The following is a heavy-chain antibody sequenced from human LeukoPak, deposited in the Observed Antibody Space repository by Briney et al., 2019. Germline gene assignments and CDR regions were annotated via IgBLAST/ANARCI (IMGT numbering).Heavy chain of an antibody. CDR3: ARGGRYFDWFGIPFDY. Sequence: SETLSLTCSVSGGPISSYYWSWIRQPPGKGLEWIGYIYYSGSTNYNPSLQSRVTISVDTSKNQFSLKLSSVTAADTAVYYCARGGRYFDWFGIPFDYWGQGTLVTVSS. CDR2: IYYSGST. D-gene: IGHD3-9*01. V-gene: IGHV4-59*08. J-gene: IGHJ4*02. CDR1: GGPISSYY.